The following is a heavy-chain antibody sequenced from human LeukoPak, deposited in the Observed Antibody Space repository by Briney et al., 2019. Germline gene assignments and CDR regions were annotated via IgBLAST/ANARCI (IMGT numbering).Heavy chain of an antibody. J-gene: IGHJ4*02. CDR1: GVTFISYA. Sequence: SVKVSCKASGVTFISYAISWVRQAPGQGLEWMGGIIPIFGTANYAQKFQGRVTITADESTSTAYMELSSLRSEDTAVYYCARDSDYYYGSGSYYRGVYWGQGTLVTVSS. V-gene: IGHV1-69*13. CDR3: ARDSDYYYGSGSYYRGVY. CDR2: IIPIFGTA. D-gene: IGHD3-10*01.